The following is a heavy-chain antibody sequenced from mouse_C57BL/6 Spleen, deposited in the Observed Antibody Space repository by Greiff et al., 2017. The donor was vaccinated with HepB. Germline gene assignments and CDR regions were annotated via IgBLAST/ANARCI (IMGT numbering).Heavy chain of an antibody. J-gene: IGHJ1*03. Sequence: VQLQQSGPELVKPGASVKIPCKASGYTFTDYNMDWVKQSHGKSLEWIGDINPNNGGTIYNQKFKGKATLTVDKSSSTAYMELRSLTSEDTAVYYCARIVHYYGSSYGWYFDVWGTGTTVTVSA. CDR2: INPNNGGT. CDR3: ARIVHYYGSSYGWYFDV. CDR1: GYTFTDYN. D-gene: IGHD1-1*01. V-gene: IGHV1-18*01.